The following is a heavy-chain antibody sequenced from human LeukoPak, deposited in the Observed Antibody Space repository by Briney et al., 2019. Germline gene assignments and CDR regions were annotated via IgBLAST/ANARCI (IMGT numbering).Heavy chain of an antibody. V-gene: IGHV3-23*01. D-gene: IGHD6-13*01. CDR1: GFTFRSYS. CDR3: AKTRPLDSSSWSHGDY. CDR2: ISGSGDST. Sequence: GGSLRLSCAASGFTFRSYSMNWVRQAPGKGLEWVSAISGSGDSTYYGDSVKGRFTISRDNSKNTLYLQMNSLRAEDAAVYYCAKTRPLDSSSWSHGDYWGQGTLVTVSS. J-gene: IGHJ4*02.